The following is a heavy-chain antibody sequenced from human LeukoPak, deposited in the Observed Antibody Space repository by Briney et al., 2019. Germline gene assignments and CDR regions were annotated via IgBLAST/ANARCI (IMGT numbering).Heavy chain of an antibody. CDR2: IIPILGIA. Sequence: SSVKVSCKASGGTFSSYAISWVRQAPGQGLEWMGRIIPILGIANYAQKFQGRVTITADKSTSTAYMELSSLRAEDTAVYYCARDNGNKYYFDYWGQGTLVTVSS. V-gene: IGHV1-69*04. J-gene: IGHJ4*02. CDR1: GGTFSSYA. D-gene: IGHD2-8*01. CDR3: ARDNGNKYYFDY.